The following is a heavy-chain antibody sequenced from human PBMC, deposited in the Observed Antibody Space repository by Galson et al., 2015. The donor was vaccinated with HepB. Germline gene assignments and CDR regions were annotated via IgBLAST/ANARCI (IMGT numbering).Heavy chain of an antibody. V-gene: IGHV3-23*01. J-gene: IGHJ6*03. CDR2: ISGSGGST. D-gene: IGHD2-21*01. CDR1: GFTFSSYA. Sequence: SLRLSCAASGFTFSSYAMSWVRQAPGKGLEWVSAISGSGGSTYYADSVKGRFTISRDNSKNTLYLQMNSLRAEDTAVYYCAKAPGVGYCGGDCYSRYYYYYMDVWGKGTTVTVSS. CDR3: AKAPGVGYCGGDCYSRYYYYYMDV.